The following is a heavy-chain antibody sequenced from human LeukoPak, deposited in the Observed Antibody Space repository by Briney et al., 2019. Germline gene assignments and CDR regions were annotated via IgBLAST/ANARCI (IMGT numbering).Heavy chain of an antibody. CDR3: PRELWFGEFLALDY. D-gene: IGHD3-10*01. CDR1: GFTFSSYW. Sequence: PGGSLRLSCAASGFTFSSYWMHWVRQAPGKGLVWVSRINRDGSSTSYADSVKGRFTISRDNAKNTLYLQMNSLRAEDTAVYYCPRELWFGEFLALDYWGQGTLVTVSS. V-gene: IGHV3-74*01. CDR2: INRDGSST. J-gene: IGHJ4*02.